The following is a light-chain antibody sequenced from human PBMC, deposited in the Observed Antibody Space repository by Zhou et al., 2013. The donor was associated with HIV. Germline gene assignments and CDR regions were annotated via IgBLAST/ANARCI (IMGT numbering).Light chain of an antibody. CDR2: DAS. Sequence: EIVLTQSPATLSLSPGERATLSCRASQSVGNQLAWYQHGPGQAPSLLIYDASNRATGIPARFSGSGSGTDFTLTIHSLEAEDFAVYYCLQRSDWPRTFGQGTKVEIK. V-gene: IGKV3-11*01. J-gene: IGKJ1*01. CDR3: LQRSDWPRT. CDR1: QSVGNQ.